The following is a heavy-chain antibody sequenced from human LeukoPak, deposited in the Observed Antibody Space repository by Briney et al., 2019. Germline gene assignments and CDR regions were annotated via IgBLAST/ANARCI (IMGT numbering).Heavy chain of an antibody. CDR3: ARGRQEISMILVVMTGVSYYLDV. CDR2: INPSGSS. CDR1: GGSFSGYY. V-gene: IGHV4-34*01. Sequence: SETLSLTCAVYGGSFSGYYWTWIRQSPGKGLEWIGEINPSGSSYYNPSLKSRLTISRDTSKNQFSLRLSSVTAADTAVYYCARGRQEISMILVVMTGVSYYLDVWGKGTTVTVS. D-gene: IGHD3-22*01. J-gene: IGHJ6*03.